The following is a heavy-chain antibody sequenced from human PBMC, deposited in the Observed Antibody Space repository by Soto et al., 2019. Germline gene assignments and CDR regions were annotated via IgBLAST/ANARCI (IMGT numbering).Heavy chain of an antibody. D-gene: IGHD6-19*01. CDR2: IYYSGST. CDR3: ARHKYSSGWYADY. V-gene: IGHV4-59*08. CDR1: GGSISNYY. J-gene: IGHJ4*02. Sequence: QVQLQESGPGLVKPSETLSLTCTVSGGSISNYYWSWIRQPPGKGLEWIGYIYYSGSTNYNPSLKSRVTISIDTSKNQFSLKLSSVTAADTAVYYCARHKYSSGWYADYWGQGTLVTVSS.